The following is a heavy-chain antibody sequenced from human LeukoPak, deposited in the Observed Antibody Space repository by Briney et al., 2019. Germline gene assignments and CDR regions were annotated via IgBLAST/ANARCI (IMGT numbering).Heavy chain of an antibody. CDR3: TTTPSSVAGTDY. Sequence: SETLSLTCSVSGGSISRGSYYWNWIRQPAGKGLEWMGRIYNSGSTNYNPSLKSRVTISVDKSKNQFSLKLSSVTAADTAVYYCTTTPSSVAGTDYWGQGTLVTVSS. CDR2: IYNSGST. V-gene: IGHV4-61*02. D-gene: IGHD6-19*01. CDR1: GGSISRGSYY. J-gene: IGHJ4*02.